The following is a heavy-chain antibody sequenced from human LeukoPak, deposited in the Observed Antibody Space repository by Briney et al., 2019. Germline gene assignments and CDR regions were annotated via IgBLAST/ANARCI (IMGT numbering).Heavy chain of an antibody. J-gene: IGHJ6*03. V-gene: IGHV1-69*05. D-gene: IGHD6-19*01. CDR1: GGTFSSYA. Sequence: SVKVSCKASGGTFSSYAISWVRQAPGQGLEWMGGIIPIFGTANYALKFQGRVTITTDESTSTAYMEVSSLRSEDTAVYYCVRGGIAVARDYYYYYMDVWGKGTTVTVSS. CDR2: IIPIFGTA. CDR3: VRGGIAVARDYYYYYMDV.